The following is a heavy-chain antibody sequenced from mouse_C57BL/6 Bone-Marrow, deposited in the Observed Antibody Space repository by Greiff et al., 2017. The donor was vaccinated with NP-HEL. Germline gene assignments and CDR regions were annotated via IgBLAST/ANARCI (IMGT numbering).Heavy chain of an antibody. CDR3: ARGGYYSNYGAY. V-gene: IGHV1-61*01. Sequence: QVHVKQPGAELVRPGSSVKLSCKASGYTFTSYWMDWVKQRPGQGLEWIGNIYPSDSETHYNQKFKDKATLTVDKSSSTAYMQLSSLTSEDSAVYYCARGGYYSNYGAYWGQGTLVTVSA. CDR2: IYPSDSET. J-gene: IGHJ3*01. D-gene: IGHD2-5*01. CDR1: GYTFTSYW.